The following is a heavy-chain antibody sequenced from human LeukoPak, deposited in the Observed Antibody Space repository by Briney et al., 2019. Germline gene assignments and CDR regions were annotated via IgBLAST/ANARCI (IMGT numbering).Heavy chain of an antibody. CDR3: ARTGLSMVRGVLYYYYGMDV. Sequence: PGGSLRLSCAASGFTFSSYSMNWVCQAPGKGLEWVSSISSSSSYIYYADSVKGRFTISRDNAKNSLYLQMNSLKAEDTAVYYCARTGLSMVRGVLYYYYGMDVWGQGTTVTVSS. CDR1: GFTFSSYS. J-gene: IGHJ6*02. D-gene: IGHD3-10*01. CDR2: ISSSSSYI. V-gene: IGHV3-21*01.